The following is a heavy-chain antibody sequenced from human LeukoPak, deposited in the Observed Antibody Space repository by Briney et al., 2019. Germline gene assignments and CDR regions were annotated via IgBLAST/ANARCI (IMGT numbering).Heavy chain of an antibody. V-gene: IGHV3-23*01. CDR3: AKDRDDYVWGTRY. D-gene: IGHD3-16*01. CDR2: ISGSGGST. CDR1: GFTFSSYG. J-gene: IGHJ4*02. Sequence: GRSLRLSCAASGFTFSSYGMHWVRQAPGKGLEWVSAISGSGGSTYYADSVKGRFTISRDNSKNTLYLQMNSLRAEDTAVYYCAKDRDDYVWGTRYWGQGTLVTVSS.